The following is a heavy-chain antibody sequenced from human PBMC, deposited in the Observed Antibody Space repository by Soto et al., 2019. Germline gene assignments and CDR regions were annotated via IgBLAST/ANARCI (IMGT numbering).Heavy chain of an antibody. Sequence: GSLRLSCAASGFSFRSYGMHRARQAPGKGLEWVAVISYDGSNKYYPDPVKGRFTISRDNSKNTLYLQMSSLRAEDTAVYYCAKNRLANSPYYYYYYGMDVWGQGTTVTVSS. CDR1: GFSFRSYG. J-gene: IGHJ6*02. CDR3: AKNRLANSPYYYYYYGMDV. V-gene: IGHV3-30*18. CDR2: ISYDGSNK.